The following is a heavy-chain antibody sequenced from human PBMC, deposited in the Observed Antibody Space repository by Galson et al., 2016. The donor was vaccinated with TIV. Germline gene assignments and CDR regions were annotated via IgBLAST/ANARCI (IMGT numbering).Heavy chain of an antibody. CDR2: IDPDSGTT. V-gene: IGHV1-2*04. CDR3: ALVTPRIFN. CDR1: GYSFTNYGFTFIGYY. D-gene: IGHD4-23*01. Sequence: SVKVSCKASGYSFTNYGFTFIGYYIHWVRQAPGQGLEWMGWIDPDSGTTNYAQKFQGWVTMTRDTSVATASMELSRLTSEDTAVYYCALVTPRIFNWGQGTLVTVSS. J-gene: IGHJ4*02.